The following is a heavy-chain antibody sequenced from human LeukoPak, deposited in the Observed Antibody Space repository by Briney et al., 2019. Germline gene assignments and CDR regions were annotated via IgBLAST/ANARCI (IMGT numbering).Heavy chain of an antibody. CDR3: AKDLTRVDYYDSSGSPNDY. J-gene: IGHJ4*02. CDR1: GFTFSSYW. V-gene: IGHV3-74*01. D-gene: IGHD3-22*01. CDR2: VNSDGSST. Sequence: GGSLRLSCAASGFTFSSYWMHWVRQAPGKGLVWVSRVNSDGSSTSYADSVKGRFTISRDNSKNTLYLQMNSLRAEDTAVYYCAKDLTRVDYYDSSGSPNDYWGQGTLVTVSS.